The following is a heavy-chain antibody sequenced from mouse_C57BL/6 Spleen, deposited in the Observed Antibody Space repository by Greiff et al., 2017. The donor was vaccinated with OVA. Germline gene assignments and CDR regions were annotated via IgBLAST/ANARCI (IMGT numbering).Heavy chain of an antibody. CDR2: INPNNGGT. CDR1: GYTFTDYY. CDR3: ARFITTVVATRYFDV. D-gene: IGHD1-1*01. Sequence: EVQLQQSGPELVKPGASVKISCKASGYTFTDYYMNWVKQSHGKSLEWIGDINPNNGGTSYNQKFKGKATLTVAKSSSTAYMELRSLTSEDSAVYYCARFITTVVATRYFDVWGTGTTVTVSS. J-gene: IGHJ1*03. V-gene: IGHV1-26*01.